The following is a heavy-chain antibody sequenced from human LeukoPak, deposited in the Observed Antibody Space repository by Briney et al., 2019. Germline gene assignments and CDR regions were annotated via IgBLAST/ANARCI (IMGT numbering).Heavy chain of an antibody. D-gene: IGHD2-15*01. CDR3: ARGYCSGSSCLNWFDP. CDR1: GGSISSGSYY. CDR2: IYTSGST. V-gene: IGHV4-61*02. Sequence: SETLSLTCTVSGGSISSGSYYWSWIRQPAGKGLEWIGRIYTSGSTNYNPSFKSRVTISVDTSKNQCSLKLSSVTAADTAVYYCARGYCSGSSCLNWFDPWGQGTLVTVSS. J-gene: IGHJ5*02.